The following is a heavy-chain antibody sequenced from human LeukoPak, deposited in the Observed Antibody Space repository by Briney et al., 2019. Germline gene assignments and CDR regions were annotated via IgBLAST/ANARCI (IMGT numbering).Heavy chain of an antibody. D-gene: IGHD3/OR15-3a*01. V-gene: IGHV1-2*02. J-gene: IGHJ4*02. CDR3: ARDRGYRGYVGWTGGIYYFDY. CDR2: INPNSGGT. Sequence: ASVKVSCKASGYTFTGYYMHWVRQAPGQGLAWMGWINPNSGGTNYAQKFQGRVTMTRDTSISTAYMELSRLRSDDTAVYYCARDRGYRGYVGWTGGIYYFDYWGQGALVTVSS. CDR1: GYTFTGYY.